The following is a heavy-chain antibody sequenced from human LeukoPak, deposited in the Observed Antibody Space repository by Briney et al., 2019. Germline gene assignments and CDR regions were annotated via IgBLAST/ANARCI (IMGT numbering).Heavy chain of an antibody. D-gene: IGHD3-22*01. CDR2: IYYDGST. Sequence: PSETLSLTCNVSTVSFSGGAYYWSWIRQYPGKGLEGIGYIYYDGSTYYKPSLRSRVSISIDTSKNQFSLNLTSVTAADTAVYYCARRSSGYYVFDFWGQGILVTVSS. CDR3: ARRSSGYYVFDF. J-gene: IGHJ4*02. V-gene: IGHV4-31*03. CDR1: TVSFSGGAYY.